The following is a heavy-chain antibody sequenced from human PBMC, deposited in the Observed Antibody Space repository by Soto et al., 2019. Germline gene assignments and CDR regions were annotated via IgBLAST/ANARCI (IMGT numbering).Heavy chain of an antibody. CDR1: GFTFSSYE. CDR2: ISPSGTSI. J-gene: IGHJ6*02. CDR3: ARDAPSDDVWSGYSYGMDV. D-gene: IGHD3-3*01. Sequence: GGSLRLSCAASGFTFSSYEMNWVRQAPGKGLEWVSYISPSGTSIYYADSVKGRFTISRDNAKNSLYLQMNSLRAEDTAVYYCARDAPSDDVWSGYSYGMDVWGQGTTVTVSS. V-gene: IGHV3-48*03.